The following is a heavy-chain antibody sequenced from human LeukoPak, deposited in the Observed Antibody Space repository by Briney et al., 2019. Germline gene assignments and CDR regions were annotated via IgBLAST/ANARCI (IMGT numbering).Heavy chain of an antibody. V-gene: IGHV1-18*01. Sequence: ASVKVSCKTSGYTFTDYGISWVRQAPGQGLEWMGWIRGYNDTRKYAQNLQGRVTMTTETSTTTAYMEVRSLRSDDTAVYYCARASESGSYHAPFDYWGQGTLVTVSS. CDR3: ARASESGSYHAPFDY. CDR1: GYTFTDYG. D-gene: IGHD3-10*01. J-gene: IGHJ4*02. CDR2: IRGYNDTR.